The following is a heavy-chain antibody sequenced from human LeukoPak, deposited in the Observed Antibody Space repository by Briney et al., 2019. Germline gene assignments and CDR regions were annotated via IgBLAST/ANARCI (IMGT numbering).Heavy chain of an antibody. CDR3: ARHFSGYSSSWSAGYNWFDP. CDR1: GGSISSYY. Sequence: PSETLSLTCTVPGGSISSYYWSWIRQPPGKGLEWIGYIYYSGSTYYNPSLKSRVTISVDTSKNQFSLKLSSVTAADTAVYYCARHFSGYSSSWSAGYNWFDPWGQGTLVTVSS. J-gene: IGHJ5*02. CDR2: IYYSGST. D-gene: IGHD6-13*01. V-gene: IGHV4-59*04.